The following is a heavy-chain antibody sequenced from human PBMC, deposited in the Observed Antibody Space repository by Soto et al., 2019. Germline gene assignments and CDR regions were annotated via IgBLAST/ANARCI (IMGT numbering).Heavy chain of an antibody. CDR3: ARDPVYGGRKEFDP. D-gene: IGHD4-17*01. CDR2: IIPILGIA. CDR1: GGTFSSYT. J-gene: IGHJ5*02. Sequence: QVQLVQSGAEVKKPGSSVKVSCKASGGTFSSYTISWVRQAPGQGLEWMGRIIPILGIANYAQKFQGRVKIAADKSTSTAYRELSSLRAEETAVYYCARDPVYGGRKEFDPWGQGTLVTVSS. V-gene: IGHV1-69*08.